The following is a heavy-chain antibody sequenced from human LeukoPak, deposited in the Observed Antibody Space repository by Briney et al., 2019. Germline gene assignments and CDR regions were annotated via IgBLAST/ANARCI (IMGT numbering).Heavy chain of an antibody. CDR1: GYTFTSYG. CDR2: ISAYNGNT. Sequence: ASVKVSCKASGYTFTSYGISWVRQAPGQGLEWMGWISAYNGNTNYAQKLQGRVTMTTDTSTSTAYMELRSLRSDDTAVYYCARGPYYDFWSGYYPSGLIDYWGQGTLVTVSS. V-gene: IGHV1-18*01. CDR3: ARGPYYDFWSGYYPSGLIDY. J-gene: IGHJ4*02. D-gene: IGHD3-3*01.